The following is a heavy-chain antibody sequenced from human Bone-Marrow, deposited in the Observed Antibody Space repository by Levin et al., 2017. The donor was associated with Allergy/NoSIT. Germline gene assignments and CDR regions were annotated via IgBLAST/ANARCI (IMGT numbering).Heavy chain of an antibody. Sequence: GGSLRLSCAASGLNVSSSYLSWVRQAPGKGLDWVSIIFSGGSTYYADSVKGRFTISRDNSKNTLYLQMHSLRVEDTPVYYCARDDGRSWGQGTLVTVSS. J-gene: IGHJ5*02. V-gene: IGHV3-53*01. D-gene: IGHD4-17*01. CDR2: IFSGGST. CDR1: GLNVSSSY. CDR3: ARDDGRS.